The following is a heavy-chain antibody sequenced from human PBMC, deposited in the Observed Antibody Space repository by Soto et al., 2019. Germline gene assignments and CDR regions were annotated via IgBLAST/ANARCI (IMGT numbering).Heavy chain of an antibody. CDR2: IYYSGST. CDR1: GGSISSGGYY. CDR3: ARDNTGYSSSSGGFDY. D-gene: IGHD6-6*01. J-gene: IGHJ4*02. Sequence: SETLSLTCTVSGGSISSGGYYWSWIRQHPGKGLEWIGYIYYSGSTYYNPSLKSRVTISVDTSKHQFSLKLSSVTAADTAVYYCARDNTGYSSSSGGFDYWGQGTLVTVSS. V-gene: IGHV4-31*03.